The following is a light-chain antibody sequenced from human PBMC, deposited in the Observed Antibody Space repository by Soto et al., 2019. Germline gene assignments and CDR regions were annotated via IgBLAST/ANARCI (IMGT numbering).Light chain of an antibody. V-gene: IGLV2-11*01. J-gene: IGLJ1*01. Sequence: QSALTQPHSVSGSPGQSVAISCTGTSSDVGGYNYVSWYRQHPGKAPKLMIYDVSQRPSGVPDRFSGSKSGNTASLTISGLQAEDEADYYCCSYAGTFYVFGTGTKVTVL. CDR3: CSYAGTFYV. CDR1: SSDVGGYNY. CDR2: DVS.